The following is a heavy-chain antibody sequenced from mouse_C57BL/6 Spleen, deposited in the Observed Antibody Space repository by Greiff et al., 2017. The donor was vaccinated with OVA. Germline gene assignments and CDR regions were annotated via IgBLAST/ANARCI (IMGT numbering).Heavy chain of an antibody. J-gene: IGHJ2*01. V-gene: IGHV1-15*01. CDR3: TRADGYYWSFDD. Sequence: VQLVESGAELVRPGASVTLSCKASGYTFTDYEMHWVKQTPVHGLEWIGAIDPETGGTAYNQKFKGKAILTADKSTSTAYMELRRLTSEDSYVYDSTRADGYYWSFDDWGQGTTLTVSS. D-gene: IGHD2-3*01. CDR2: IDPETGGT. CDR1: GYTFTDYE.